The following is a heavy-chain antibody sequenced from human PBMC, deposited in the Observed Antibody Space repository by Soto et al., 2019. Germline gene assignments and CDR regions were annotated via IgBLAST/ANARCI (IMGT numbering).Heavy chain of an antibody. CDR2: IDVGSANA. Sequence: SVKVSCKTSGFTFSSFAVHWVRQARGHRLQWIGWIDVGSANANYAQMLQERVTISRDMSTSTAYMELSSLRPEDTAVYYCARESYYYGSGSYQYFDYWGQGTLVTVSS. CDR3: ARESYYYGSGSYQYFDY. CDR1: GFTFSSFA. J-gene: IGHJ4*02. D-gene: IGHD3-10*01. V-gene: IGHV1-58*01.